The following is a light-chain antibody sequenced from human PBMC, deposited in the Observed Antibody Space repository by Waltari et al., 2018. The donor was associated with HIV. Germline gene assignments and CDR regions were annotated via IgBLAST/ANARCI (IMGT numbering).Light chain of an antibody. J-gene: IGLJ3*02. CDR1: SPNIGAGYD. CDR3: QSYDSSLSDSRV. CDR2: GNS. Sequence: QSVLTQPPSVSGAPGQRVTISCTGRSPNIGAGYDVNWYKQLPGTAPKLLIYGNSNRPSGVPDRFSGSKSGTSASLAITGLQAEDEADYYCQSYDSSLSDSRVFGGGTKLTVL. V-gene: IGLV1-40*01.